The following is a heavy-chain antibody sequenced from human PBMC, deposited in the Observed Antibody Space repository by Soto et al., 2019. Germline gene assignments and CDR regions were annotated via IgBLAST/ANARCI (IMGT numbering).Heavy chain of an antibody. Sequence: GGSLRLSCAASGFTVSSNYMSWVRQAPGKGLEWVSVIYSGGSTYYADSVTGRFTISRDNSKNTLYLQMNSLRAEDTAVYYCAKDHRFAEEYYYGSGSPTGPGDYWGQGTLVTVSS. CDR1: GFTVSSNY. D-gene: IGHD3-10*01. V-gene: IGHV3-66*01. CDR2: IYSGGST. J-gene: IGHJ4*02. CDR3: AKDHRFAEEYYYGSGSPTGPGDY.